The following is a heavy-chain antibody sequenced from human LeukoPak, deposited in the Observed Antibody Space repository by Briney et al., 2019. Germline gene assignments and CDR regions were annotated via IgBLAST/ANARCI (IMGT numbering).Heavy chain of an antibody. J-gene: IGHJ4*02. Sequence: ASVKVSCKASGYTFSSYAMNWVRQAPGQGLEWMGWINTNTGNPTYAQGFTGRFVFSLDTSVSTAYLQISSLKPEDTAVYYCARYTDSSGYYHFDYWGQGTLVTVSS. CDR3: ARYTDSSGYYHFDY. D-gene: IGHD3-22*01. CDR2: INTNTGNP. V-gene: IGHV7-4-1*02. CDR1: GYTFSSYA.